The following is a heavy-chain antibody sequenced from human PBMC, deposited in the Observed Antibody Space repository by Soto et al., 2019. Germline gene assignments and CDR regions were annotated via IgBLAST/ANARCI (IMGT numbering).Heavy chain of an antibody. D-gene: IGHD1-20*01. CDR1: GFTFSSYS. Sequence: EVQLVESGGGLVKPGGSLRLSCAASGFTFSSYSMNWVRQAPGKGLEWVSSISSSSSYIYYADSVKGRFTISRDNAKNSLYLKMNSLRAEDTAVYYCAREEITGTHPFDYWGQGTLVTVSS. CDR2: ISSSSSYI. J-gene: IGHJ4*02. CDR3: AREEITGTHPFDY. V-gene: IGHV3-21*01.